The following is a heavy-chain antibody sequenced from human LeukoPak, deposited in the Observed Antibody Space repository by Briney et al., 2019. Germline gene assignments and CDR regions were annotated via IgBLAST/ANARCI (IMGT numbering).Heavy chain of an antibody. CDR1: GHTFTDYY. Sequence: ASVKVSCKASGHTFTDYYMHWVRQAPRQGLEWMGWVNPNSGGTNFAQRFQGRVTMTRDTSISTAYMELSRLRSDDTAVYYCARETPLASRAFDIWGQGTMVTVSS. J-gene: IGHJ3*02. V-gene: IGHV1-2*02. D-gene: IGHD3-3*02. CDR3: ARETPLASRAFDI. CDR2: VNPNSGGT.